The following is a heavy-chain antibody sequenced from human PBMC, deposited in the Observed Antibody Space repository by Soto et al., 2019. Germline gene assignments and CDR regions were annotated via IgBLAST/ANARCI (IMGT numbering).Heavy chain of an antibody. CDR1: GFTFSSYG. Sequence: GGSLRLSCAASGFTFSSYGMHWVRQAPGKGLEWVAVISYDGSNKYYADSVKGRFTISRDNSKNTLYLQMNSLRAEDTAVYYCAKDESADYWGQGTLVTVSS. J-gene: IGHJ4*02. CDR2: ISYDGSNK. CDR3: AKDESADY. V-gene: IGHV3-30*18.